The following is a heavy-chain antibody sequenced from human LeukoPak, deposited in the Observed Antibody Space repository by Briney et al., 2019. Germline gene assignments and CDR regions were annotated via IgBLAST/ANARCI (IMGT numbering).Heavy chain of an antibody. CDR3: ARVIRGGYGMDV. D-gene: IGHD3-10*01. V-gene: IGHV3-11*06. Sequence: PGGSLRLSCAASGFSVSNNYMSWVRQAPGKGLEWVSYISYSSSLTDYADSAKGRFTISRDNAKNSLSLQLNSLRDEDTAVYFCARVIRGGYGMDVWSQGTTDTVSS. J-gene: IGHJ6*02. CDR1: GFSVSNNY. CDR2: ISYSSSLT.